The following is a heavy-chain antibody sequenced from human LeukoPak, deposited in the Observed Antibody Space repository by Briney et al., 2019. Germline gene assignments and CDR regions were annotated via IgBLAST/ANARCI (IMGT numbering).Heavy chain of an antibody. CDR2: IKQDGSEK. V-gene: IGHV3-7*01. CDR3: ARDKCSSWYVPLYYFDY. J-gene: IGHJ4*02. D-gene: IGHD6-13*01. CDR1: GFTFSSYW. Sequence: GGSLRLSCAASGFTFSSYWMSWVRQAPGKGLEWVANIKQDGSEKYYVDSVKGRFTISRDNAKNSLYLQMNSLRAEDTAVYYCARDKCSSWYVPLYYFDYWGQGTLVTVPS.